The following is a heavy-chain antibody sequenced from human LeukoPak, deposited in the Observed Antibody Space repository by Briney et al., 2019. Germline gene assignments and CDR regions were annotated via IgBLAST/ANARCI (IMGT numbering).Heavy chain of an antibody. CDR1: GYTFTSYV. CDR2: ISAYNGNT. V-gene: IGHV1-18*01. J-gene: IGHJ6*03. D-gene: IGHD3-3*01. CDR3: ARRPLTTIFGVVIYYMDV. Sequence: ASVKVSCKASGYTFTSYVISWVRQAPGQGLEWMGWISAYNGNTNYAQKLQGRVTMTTDTSTSTAYMELRSLRSDDTAVYYCARRPLTTIFGVVIYYMDVWGKGTTVTVSS.